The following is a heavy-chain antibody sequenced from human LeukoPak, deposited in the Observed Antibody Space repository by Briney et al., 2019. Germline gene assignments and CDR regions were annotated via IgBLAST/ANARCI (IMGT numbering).Heavy chain of an antibody. D-gene: IGHD4-11*01. J-gene: IGHJ4*02. CDR1: GYTFAKYW. Sequence: GESLKISCQASGYTFAKYWIGWVRQMPGKGLEWMGIIYPGDSDTRYGPSFQGPVTISVAKSINTAYLQWIRLTASDTAMYYCARRFGERLYSNNDAFDSWGQGTLVTVSS. V-gene: IGHV5-51*01. CDR3: ARRFGERLYSNNDAFDS. CDR2: IYPGDSDT.